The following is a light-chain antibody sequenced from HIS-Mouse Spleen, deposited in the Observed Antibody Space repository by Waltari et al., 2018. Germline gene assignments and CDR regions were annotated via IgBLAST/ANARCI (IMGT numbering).Light chain of an antibody. Sequence: GQRVTISCSGSSSTIGSNYVYWYQQLPGPAPKLLIYRNNQRPSGVPDRFSGSKSGTSASLAISGLRSEDEADYYCAAWDDSLSGPVFGGGTKLTVL. J-gene: IGLJ3*02. CDR3: AAWDDSLSGPV. V-gene: IGLV1-47*01. CDR2: RNN. CDR1: SSTIGSNY.